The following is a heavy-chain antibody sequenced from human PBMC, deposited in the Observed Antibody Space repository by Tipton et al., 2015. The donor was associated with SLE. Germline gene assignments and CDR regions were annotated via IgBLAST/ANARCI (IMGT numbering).Heavy chain of an antibody. CDR1: GFTFSSSE. J-gene: IGHJ4*02. D-gene: IGHD3-10*01. Sequence: GSLRLSCAASGFTFSSSEMNWLRQAPGKGLEWVSYISSSGTSIYYADSVKGRFTISRDNTKNSLYLQMNSLRAEDTAVYYCARIHYYGSGSRDYWGQGTLVTVSS. CDR3: ARIHYYGSGSRDY. V-gene: IGHV3-48*03. CDR2: ISSSGTSI.